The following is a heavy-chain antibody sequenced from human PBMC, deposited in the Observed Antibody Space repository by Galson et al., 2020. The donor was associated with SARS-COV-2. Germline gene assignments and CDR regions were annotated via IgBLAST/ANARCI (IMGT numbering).Heavy chain of an antibody. CDR1: GLPLISNG. CDR3: ANAVSGSYHGSFDI. Sequence: GGSLRLSCAASGLPLISNGMHWVPTAPGKGLEWVAFISFEGSNKYYADSVKGRFTISRDNSKNTLYLQMNSLRAEDTAVYYCANAVSGSYHGSFDIWGQGTMVTVSS. CDR2: ISFEGSNK. D-gene: IGHD1-26*01. V-gene: IGHV3-30*02. J-gene: IGHJ3*02.